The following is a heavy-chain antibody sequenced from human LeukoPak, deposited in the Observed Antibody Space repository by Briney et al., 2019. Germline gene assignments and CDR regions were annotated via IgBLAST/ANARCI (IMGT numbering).Heavy chain of an antibody. CDR2: IYYSGTT. CDR3: AREGGDSSGYYHDY. D-gene: IGHD3-22*01. J-gene: IGHJ4*02. Sequence: ASETLSLTCTVSGGSINSSSCYWGWIRQSPGKGLEWIGSIYYSGTTYYNPSLKSRVTISVDTSKNQFSLKLSSVTAADTAVYYCAREGGDSSGYYHDYWGQGTLVSVSP. V-gene: IGHV4-39*07. CDR1: GGSINSSSCY.